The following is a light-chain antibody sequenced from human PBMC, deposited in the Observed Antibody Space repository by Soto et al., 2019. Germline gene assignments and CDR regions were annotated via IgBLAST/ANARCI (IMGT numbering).Light chain of an antibody. Sequence: NFMLTQPHSVSESPGKTVTISCTRSSGSIASNYVQWYQQRPGCAPTTMIYEDNRRPSGVPDRFSGSIDSSSNSASLTVSGVKTEEEADYYCHSYDPNNWVFGGGTKLTVL. CDR1: SGSIASNY. V-gene: IGLV6-57*03. CDR3: HSYDPNNWV. CDR2: EDN. J-gene: IGLJ3*02.